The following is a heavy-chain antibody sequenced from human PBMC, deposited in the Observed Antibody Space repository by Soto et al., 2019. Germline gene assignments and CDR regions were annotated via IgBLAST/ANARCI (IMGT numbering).Heavy chain of an antibody. D-gene: IGHD3-22*01. CDR3: ARDSYYPDGSGYFEDYFDY. CDR1: GGSITTYY. J-gene: IGHJ4*02. CDR2: IYYSGST. V-gene: IGHV4-59*01. Sequence: QVQLQESGPGLVKPSETLSLTCTVSGGSITTYYWSWIRQPPGKGLEWVGHIYYSGSTNYNPALKSRVTISIDTSENRLSLKLSSVTAADTAAYYCARDSYYPDGSGYFEDYFDYWGQGTLVTVSS.